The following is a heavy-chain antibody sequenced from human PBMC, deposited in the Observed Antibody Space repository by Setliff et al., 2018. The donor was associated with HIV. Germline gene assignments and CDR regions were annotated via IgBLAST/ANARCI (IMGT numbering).Heavy chain of an antibody. CDR2: VNHSGGA. V-gene: IGHV4-34*01. CDR3: ARHAPYYDSSGYMGAIHS. CDR1: GGSFSGYY. J-gene: IGHJ4*02. D-gene: IGHD3-22*01. Sequence: SETLSLTCAVYGGSFSGYYWSWIRQPPGKGLEWCGEVNHSGGANYNPSLKSRVSISVDTSKRQFHLNVTSVTAADTAVYYCARHAPYYDSSGYMGAIHSWGQGTLVTVS.